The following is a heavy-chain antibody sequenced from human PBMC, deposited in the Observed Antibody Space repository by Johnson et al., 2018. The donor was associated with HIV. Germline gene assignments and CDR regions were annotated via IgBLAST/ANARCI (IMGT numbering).Heavy chain of an antibody. D-gene: IGHD6-13*01. V-gene: IGHV3-20*04. CDR3: AKKQAAAGTGGGAFDI. J-gene: IGHJ3*02. CDR2: FYRNGGSA. Sequence: VHLVESGGGVVRPGGSLRLSCVASGFTLDDYDMSWVRQTPGKGLEWVSGFYRNGGSAGYAASVKGRFTISRDNAENTLYLQMNSLRTEDTAVYYCAKKQAAAGTGGGAFDIWGQGTMVTVSS. CDR1: GFTLDDYD.